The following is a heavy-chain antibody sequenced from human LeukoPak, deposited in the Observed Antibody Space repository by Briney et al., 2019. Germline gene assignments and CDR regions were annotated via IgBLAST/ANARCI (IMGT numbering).Heavy chain of an antibody. CDR2: IGGGGTT. J-gene: IGHJ6*02. Sequence: GGSLRLSCAASGLTFSTYAMRWIRQAPGKGLEWVSSIGGGGTTSYADSVKGRFTISRDLSKITVYLQMNSLRAEDTAVYYCARDRGRSARGYYYGMDVWGQGTAVAVSS. D-gene: IGHD2-15*01. V-gene: IGHV3-23*01. CDR3: ARDRGRSARGYYYGMDV. CDR1: GLTFSTYA.